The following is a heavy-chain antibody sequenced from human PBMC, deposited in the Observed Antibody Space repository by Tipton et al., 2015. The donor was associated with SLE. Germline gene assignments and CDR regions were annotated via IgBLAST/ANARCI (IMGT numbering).Heavy chain of an antibody. V-gene: IGHV3-49*04. CDR3: TRDARFNYYYMDV. Sequence: SLRLSCAASGFTFSSYWMSWVRQAPGKGLEWVGFIRSKAYGGTTEYAASVKGRFTISRDDSKSIAYLQMNSLKTEDTAVYYCTRDARFNYYYMDVWGKGTTVTISS. J-gene: IGHJ6*03. D-gene: IGHD3-16*01. CDR2: IRSKAYGGTT. CDR1: GFTFSSYW.